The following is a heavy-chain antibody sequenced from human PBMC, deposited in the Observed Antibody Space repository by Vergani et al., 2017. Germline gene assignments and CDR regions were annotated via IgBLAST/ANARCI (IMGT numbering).Heavy chain of an antibody. CDR1: GFRVTTYY. J-gene: IGHJ5*01. CDR3: VRARCSGPCFMSNWFDS. Sequence: VELLESGGGLAQPGGSLRVSCSASGFRVTTYYMSWVRQAPGKGLEWVSAISGSGGSTYYADSVKGRFTISRDNSKNTLILQMNGLRAEDTAVYYCVRARCSGPCFMSNWFDSWGQGTLVTVSS. V-gene: IGHV3-23*01. D-gene: IGHD5-12*01. CDR2: ISGSGGST.